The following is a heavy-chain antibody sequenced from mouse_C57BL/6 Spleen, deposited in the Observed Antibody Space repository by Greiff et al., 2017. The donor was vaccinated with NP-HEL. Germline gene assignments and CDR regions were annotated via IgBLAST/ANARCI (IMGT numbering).Heavy chain of an antibody. V-gene: IGHV1-26*01. D-gene: IGHD4-1*01. Sequence: EVQLQQSGPELVKPGASVKISCKASGYTFTDYYMNWVKQSHGKSLEWIGDINPNNGGTSYNQKFKGKATLTVDKSSRTAYMELRSLTSEDSAVYYCARGNWDTDWYFDVWGTGTTVTVSS. CDR1: GYTFTDYY. CDR2: INPNNGGT. CDR3: ARGNWDTDWYFDV. J-gene: IGHJ1*03.